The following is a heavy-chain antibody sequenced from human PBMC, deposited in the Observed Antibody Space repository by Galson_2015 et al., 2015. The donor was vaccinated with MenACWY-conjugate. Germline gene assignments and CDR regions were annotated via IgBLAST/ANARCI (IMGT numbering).Heavy chain of an antibody. D-gene: IGHD3-10*01. CDR2: ISSTRTTI. J-gene: IGHJ5*02. Sequence: SLRLSCAASRISFRTYNMNWVRQAPGKGLEWVSYISSTRTTIYYADSVKGRFTISRDNAKNSLYLQMNSLRDEDTAVYYCARDYGSGTYYMGWFDPWGQGTLVTVSS. CDR3: ARDYGSGTYYMGWFDP. V-gene: IGHV3-48*02. CDR1: RISFRTYN.